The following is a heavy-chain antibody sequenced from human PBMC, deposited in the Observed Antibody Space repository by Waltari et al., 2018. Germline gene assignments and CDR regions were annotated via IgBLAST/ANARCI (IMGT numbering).Heavy chain of an antibody. CDR3: ARKGGRGYTYGPFYYDS. D-gene: IGHD5-18*01. V-gene: IGHV3-74*01. Sequence: EVQLVEAGGDIVQPGGSLRLSCVASGFSFRDYWMHWVRQVPGKGLVWVSRINVDGSSISYSDSVKGRFTISRDNTKNTLYLQLNSLRAEDTTVYYCARKGGRGYTYGPFYYDSWGQGTLVTVSS. J-gene: IGHJ4*02. CDR2: INVDGSSI. CDR1: GFSFRDYW.